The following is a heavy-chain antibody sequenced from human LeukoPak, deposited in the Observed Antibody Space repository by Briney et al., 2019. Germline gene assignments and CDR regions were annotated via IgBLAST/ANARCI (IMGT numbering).Heavy chain of an antibody. CDR3: ARDRSNNFWYYGLDV. Sequence: GGSLRLSCAASGFTLSSYEMNWVRQAPGKGLEWLSYISTSGTDTYYGDSVKGRFTISRDNTKNTLYLQMNSLRAEDTALYYCARDRSNNFWYYGLDVWGQRTTVTVSS. V-gene: IGHV3-48*03. CDR1: GFTLSSYE. CDR2: ISTSGTDT. J-gene: IGHJ6*02. D-gene: IGHD1-20*01.